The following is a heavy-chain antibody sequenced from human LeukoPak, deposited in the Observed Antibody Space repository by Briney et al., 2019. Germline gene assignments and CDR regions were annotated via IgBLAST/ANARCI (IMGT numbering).Heavy chain of an antibody. V-gene: IGHV1-8*02. Sequence: GASVKVSCKPSGYTFTAYYMHWVRQAPGQGLEWMGWMNPNSGNTGYAQKFQGRVTMTRNTSISTAYMELSSLRSEDTAVYYCARGLTSGSTGNWFDPWGQGTLVTVSS. D-gene: IGHD1-1*01. CDR1: GYTFTAYY. CDR2: MNPNSGNT. CDR3: ARGLTSGSTGNWFDP. J-gene: IGHJ5*02.